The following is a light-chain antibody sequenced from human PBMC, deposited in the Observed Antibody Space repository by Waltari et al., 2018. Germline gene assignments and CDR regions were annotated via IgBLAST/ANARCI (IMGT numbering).Light chain of an antibody. CDR2: TAS. Sequence: DIQMTQSPSSLSASVGDRVTITCRASQDIRFSLVWYQQKPGKDPKLLLFTASRLESGVPSRFSGSGSGTEYTLTISSLQPEDFATYYCQQYYNTPPWTFGQGTKVEIK. V-gene: IGKV1-NL1*01. J-gene: IGKJ1*01. CDR1: QDIRFS. CDR3: QQYYNTPPWT.